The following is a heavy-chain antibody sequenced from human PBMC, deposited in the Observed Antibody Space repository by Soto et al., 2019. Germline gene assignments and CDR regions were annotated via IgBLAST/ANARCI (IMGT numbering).Heavy chain of an antibody. CDR3: ARRAGMATIRDDF. CDR1: GFTFSSYA. D-gene: IGHD5-12*01. CDR2: ISYDGSNK. V-gene: IGHV3-30-3*01. J-gene: IGHJ4*02. Sequence: QVQLVESGGGVVQPGRSLRLSCAASGFTFSSYAMHWVRHISGKGLEWVAVISYDGSNKYYADSVKGRFTISRDNSNNTLYLQMNSLRSEDTAVYYCARRAGMATIRDDFWGQGSLVTDSS.